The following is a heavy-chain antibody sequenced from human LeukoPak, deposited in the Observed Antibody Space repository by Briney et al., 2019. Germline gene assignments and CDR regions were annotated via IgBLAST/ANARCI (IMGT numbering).Heavy chain of an antibody. CDR2: INPNSGGT. Sequence: ASVKVSCKASGYTFTGYYMHWVRQAPGQGLEWMGWINPNSGGTNYAQKFQGRVTMTRDTSIGTAYMELSRLRSDDTAVYYCARAVGSGWELPFDYWGQGTLVTVSS. CDR3: ARAVGSGWELPFDY. V-gene: IGHV1-2*02. D-gene: IGHD6-19*01. CDR1: GYTFTGYY. J-gene: IGHJ4*02.